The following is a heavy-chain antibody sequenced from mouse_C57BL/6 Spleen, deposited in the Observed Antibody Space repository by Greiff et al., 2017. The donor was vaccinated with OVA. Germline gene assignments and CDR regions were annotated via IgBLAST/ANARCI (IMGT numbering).Heavy chain of an antibody. D-gene: IGHD2-3*01. CDR1: GFTFSSYA. CDR2: ISAGGSYT. V-gene: IGHV5-4*03. Sequence: EVKLMESGGGLVKPGGSLKLSCAASGFTFSSYAMSWVRQTPEKRLEWVATISAGGSYTYYPDNVKGRSTITRDNAKNNLYLQMSHLKAEDTAIYYCAREGDGYSWFGDRGQGTLVSVSA. CDR3: AREGDGYSWFGD. J-gene: IGHJ3*01.